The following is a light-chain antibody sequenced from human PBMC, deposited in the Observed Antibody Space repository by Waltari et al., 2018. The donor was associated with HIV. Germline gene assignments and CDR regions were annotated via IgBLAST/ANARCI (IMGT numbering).Light chain of an antibody. J-gene: IGKJ4*01. CDR3: QQLKSFPRT. CDR1: QDVSSW. CDR2: AAS. Sequence: DIQMTQSPSSVSASVGDRVSITCRASQDVSSWLAWYLQKPGNPPKLLIYAASTLQSWVPSRFSGSASGTDFTLTISSLQPEDVASYYCQQLKSFPRTFGGGTRVEIK. V-gene: IGKV1-12*01.